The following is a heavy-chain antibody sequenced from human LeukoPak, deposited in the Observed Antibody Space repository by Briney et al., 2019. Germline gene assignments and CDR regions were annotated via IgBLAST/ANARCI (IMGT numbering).Heavy chain of an antibody. Sequence: GGSLRLSCAASGFTFSNYWMHWVRQAPGKGLVWVSRTDSDGSSTTYADSVKGRFSISRDNAKNTLYLQMNSLRAEDTAVYYCAREGGDGHQPVRGRPYYYYGMDVWGQGTTVTVSS. CDR2: TDSDGSST. CDR3: AREGGDGHQPVRGRPYYYYGMDV. D-gene: IGHD1-26*01. V-gene: IGHV3-74*01. J-gene: IGHJ6*02. CDR1: GFTFSNYW.